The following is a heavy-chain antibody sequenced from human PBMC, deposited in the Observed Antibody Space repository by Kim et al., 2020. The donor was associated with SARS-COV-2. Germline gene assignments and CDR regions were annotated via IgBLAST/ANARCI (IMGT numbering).Heavy chain of an antibody. CDR1: GDTFRNSA. V-gene: IGHV3-23*05. CDR3: VKHLHVTGVNFYWYFEL. J-gene: IGHJ2*01. CDR2: IFGSGYGT. D-gene: IGHD1-7*01. Sequence: GGSLRVSCTASGDTFRNSAMSWVRQAPGKGLEWVSGIFGSGYGTYYADSVRGRFTISRDNFKDTLSLEMTDLRAEDTAVYYCVKHLHVTGVNFYWYFELWGRGTLVTVSS.